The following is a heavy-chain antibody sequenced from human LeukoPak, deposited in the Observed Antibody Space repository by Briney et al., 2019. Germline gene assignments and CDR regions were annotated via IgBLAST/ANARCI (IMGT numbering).Heavy chain of an antibody. V-gene: IGHV4-59*01. CDR3: AAGTFALDI. Sequence: SETLSLTCTISGSISTYYWSWVRQPPGKGLEWIGYIYYTGTTDCNPSLKSRVTISVDTSKNQFSLRLGSVTAADTAVYYCAAGTFALDIWGQGTMVTVSS. CDR1: GSISTYY. D-gene: IGHD6-13*01. CDR2: IYYTGTT. J-gene: IGHJ3*02.